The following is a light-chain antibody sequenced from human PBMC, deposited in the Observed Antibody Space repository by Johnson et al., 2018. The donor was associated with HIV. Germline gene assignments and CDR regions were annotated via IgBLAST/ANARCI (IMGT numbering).Light chain of an antibody. Sequence: QSVLTQPPSVSAAPGQKVTISCSGSSSDMGNYAVSWYQQLQGTAPKLVIYDNNKRPSGIPDRFSGSKSGTSATLGITGLQTGDEADYYCGTWDSSLSAYVFGTGTKVTVL. V-gene: IGLV1-51*01. CDR2: DNN. CDR3: GTWDSSLSAYV. CDR1: SSDMGNYA. J-gene: IGLJ1*01.